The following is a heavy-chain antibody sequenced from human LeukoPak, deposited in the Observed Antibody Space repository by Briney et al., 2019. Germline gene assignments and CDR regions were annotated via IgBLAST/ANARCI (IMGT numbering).Heavy chain of an antibody. V-gene: IGHV3-48*01. Sequence: QPGGSLRLSCAASGFTFSSYSMNWVRQAPGKGLEWVSYISSSSSTIYYADSVKGRFAISRDNAKNSLYLQMNSLRAEGTAVYYCASVVVPAAIPYTFDYWGQGTLVTVSS. CDR1: GFTFSSYS. CDR2: ISSSSSTI. D-gene: IGHD2-2*02. J-gene: IGHJ4*02. CDR3: ASVVVPAAIPYTFDY.